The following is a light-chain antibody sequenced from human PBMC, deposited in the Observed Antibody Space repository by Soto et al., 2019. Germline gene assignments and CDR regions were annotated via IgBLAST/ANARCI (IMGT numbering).Light chain of an antibody. J-gene: IGKJ4*01. Sequence: EIVMTQSPATLSVSPGERATLSCRASQSVTSNLAWYQQKPGRAPRLLIYGASTRATGIPARFSGSGSGTDFTLTISSLEPEDFAVYYCQQRSNWPPLTFGGGTKVDIK. CDR2: GAS. CDR3: QQRSNWPPLT. CDR1: QSVTSN. V-gene: IGKV3-15*01.